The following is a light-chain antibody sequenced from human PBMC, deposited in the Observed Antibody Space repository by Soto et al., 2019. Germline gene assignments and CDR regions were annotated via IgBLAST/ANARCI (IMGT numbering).Light chain of an antibody. Sequence: DIQITQSPSSLSASVGDRVTITCRASQGINSYLAWYQQKPGKVPKFLIYLASTLQSGVPSRFSGSGSGTDFTLTISSLQPEDVATYYCQNYNSAPFTFGQGTKLEI. CDR2: LAS. CDR3: QNYNSAPFT. V-gene: IGKV1-27*01. CDR1: QGINSY. J-gene: IGKJ2*01.